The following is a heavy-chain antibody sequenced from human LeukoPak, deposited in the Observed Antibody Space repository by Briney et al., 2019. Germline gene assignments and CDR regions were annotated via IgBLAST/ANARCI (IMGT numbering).Heavy chain of an antibody. D-gene: IGHD2-15*01. CDR2: ITGSGGST. V-gene: IGHV3-23*01. J-gene: IGHJ6*03. Sequence: GGSLRLSCAASGFTFSNYAMSWVRQAPGKGLEWVSAITGSGGSTYYADSVKGRFTISRDNSKNTLYLQMNSLRAEDTAVYYCARDTGYCSGGSCFGDYYMDVWGKGTTVTVSS. CDR1: GFTFSNYA. CDR3: ARDTGYCSGGSCFGDYYMDV.